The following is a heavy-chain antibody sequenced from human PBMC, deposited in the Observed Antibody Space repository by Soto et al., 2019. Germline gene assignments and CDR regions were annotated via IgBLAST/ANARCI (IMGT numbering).Heavy chain of an antibody. D-gene: IGHD6-13*01. CDR1: GYTXSSYD. Sequence: GXSXKISYKASGYTXSSYDIHLVRQATGQGLEWMGWMNPNSGKTGYAQKFQGRVTITRNTSISTAYMEMSRLRSEDTYVYYCARDYSSSWSFPYYYYYYGMDVWGQGTTVTVSS. V-gene: IGHV1-8*01. J-gene: IGHJ6*02. CDR2: MNPNSGKT. CDR3: ARDYSSSWSFPYYYYYYGMDV.